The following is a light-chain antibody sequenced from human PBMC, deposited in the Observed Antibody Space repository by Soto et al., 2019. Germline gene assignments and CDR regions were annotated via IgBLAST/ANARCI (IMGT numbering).Light chain of an antibody. V-gene: IGKV3-15*01. Sequence: EIVMTQSPATLSVSPGERATLSCRASQSVSSNLAWYQQKPGQAPRLLIYDASTRATGIPARFSGSGSGTEISLTISSLQSEDFATYYCQQYNNWPVTFGGGTKVDIK. J-gene: IGKJ4*01. CDR2: DAS. CDR3: QQYNNWPVT. CDR1: QSVSSN.